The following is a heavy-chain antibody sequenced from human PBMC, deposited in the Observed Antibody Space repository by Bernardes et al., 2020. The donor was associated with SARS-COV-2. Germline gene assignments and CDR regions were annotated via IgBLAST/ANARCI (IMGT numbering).Heavy chain of an antibody. V-gene: IGHV5-51*01. CDR1: DYTFTHYW. D-gene: IGHD4-17*01. J-gene: IGHJ6*02. CDR2: IYPGDSDT. CDR3: ARRRYGDFGVDV. Sequence: GESPKISCKCPDYTFTHYWIGRVLHMPGKGLEWMVIIYPGDSDTKYSPSFQGRVTISADKSVNTAYLQWSSLKASDTAIYYCARRRYGDFGVDVWGQGTTVTVSS.